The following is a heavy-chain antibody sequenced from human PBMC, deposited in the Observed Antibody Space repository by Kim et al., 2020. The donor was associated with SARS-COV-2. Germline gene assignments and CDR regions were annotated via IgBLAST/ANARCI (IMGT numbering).Heavy chain of an antibody. CDR3: ARGYSSSWYWAFDI. D-gene: IGHD6-13*01. V-gene: IGHV3-13*01. J-gene: IGHJ3*02. Sequence: PGSVKGPFTISRENAKNSLYLQMNSLRAGDTAVYYCARGYSSSWYWAFDIWGQGTMVTVSS.